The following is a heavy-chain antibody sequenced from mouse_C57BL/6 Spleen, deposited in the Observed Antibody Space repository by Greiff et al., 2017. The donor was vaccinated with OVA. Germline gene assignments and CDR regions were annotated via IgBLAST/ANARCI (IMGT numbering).Heavy chain of an antibody. D-gene: IGHD1-1*01. J-gene: IGHJ3*01. CDR2: IWRGGST. CDR3: AKRDGSSPAGFAY. CDR1: GFSLTSYG. Sequence: VKLVESGPGLVQPSQSLSITCTVSGFSLTSYGVHWVRQSPGKGLEWLGVIWRGGSTDYNAAFMSRLSITKDNSKSQVFFKMNSLQADDTAIYYGAKRDGSSPAGFAYWGQGTLVTVSA. V-gene: IGHV2-5*01.